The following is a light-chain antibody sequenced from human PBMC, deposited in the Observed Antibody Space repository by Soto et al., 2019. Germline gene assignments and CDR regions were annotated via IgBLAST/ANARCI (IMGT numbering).Light chain of an antibody. J-gene: IGKJ5*01. CDR1: KSVSNY. CDR2: EAS. Sequence: EIVLTQSPATLSLSPGERATLSCRASKSVSNYLSWYQQRPGQAPRLLIYEASNRATGIPARFSGSGSGTDFTLTISSLEPEDFAVYYCQQRSNWPPITFGQGTRLEIK. CDR3: QQRSNWPPIT. V-gene: IGKV3-11*01.